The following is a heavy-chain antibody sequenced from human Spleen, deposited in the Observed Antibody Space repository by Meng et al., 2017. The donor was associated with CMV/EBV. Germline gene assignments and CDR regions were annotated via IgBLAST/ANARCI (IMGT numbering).Heavy chain of an antibody. Sequence: SETLSLTCAVYGGSFSGYYWSWIRQPPGKGLEWIGEINHSGSTNYNPSLKSRVTISVDMSKNQFSLKLSSVTAADTAVYYCASGITGTWWFDPWGQGTLVTVSS. CDR3: ASGITGTWWFDP. D-gene: IGHD1-7*01. J-gene: IGHJ5*02. CDR2: INHSGST. V-gene: IGHV4-34*01. CDR1: GGSFSGYY.